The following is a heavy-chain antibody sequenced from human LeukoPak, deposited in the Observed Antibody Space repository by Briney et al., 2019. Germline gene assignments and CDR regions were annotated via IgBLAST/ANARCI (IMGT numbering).Heavy chain of an antibody. CDR1: GFTFSNAW. CDR2: IKSKTDGGTT. CDR3: TTGLYCSSTSCYYFDY. Sequence: GGSLRLSCAASGFTFSNAWMSWVRQAPGKALEWVGRIKSKTDGGTTDYAAPVKGRFTISRDDSKNTLYLQMNSLKTEDTAVYYCTTGLYCSSTSCYYFDYWGQGTLVTVSS. J-gene: IGHJ4*02. V-gene: IGHV3-15*01. D-gene: IGHD2-2*01.